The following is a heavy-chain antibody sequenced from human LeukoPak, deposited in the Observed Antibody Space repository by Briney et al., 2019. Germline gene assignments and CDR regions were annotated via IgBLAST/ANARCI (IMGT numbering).Heavy chain of an antibody. J-gene: IGHJ5*02. D-gene: IGHD3-3*01. V-gene: IGHV1-69*05. CDR1: GGTFSSYA. CDR2: IIPIFGTA. CDR3: ARDPFWSGYHHRFDP. Sequence: ASVKVSCKAPGGTFSSYAISWVRQAPGQGLEWMGRIIPIFGTANYAQKFQGRVTITTDESTSTAYMELSSLRSEDTAVYYCARDPFWSGYHHRFDPWGQGTLVTVSS.